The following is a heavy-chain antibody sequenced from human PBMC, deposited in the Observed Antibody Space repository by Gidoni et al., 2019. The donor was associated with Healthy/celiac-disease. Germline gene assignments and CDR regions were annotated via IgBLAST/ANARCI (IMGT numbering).Heavy chain of an antibody. CDR2: ISYDGSNK. CDR3: AKDDYAFDI. CDR1: GFTFSSYG. V-gene: IGHV3-30*18. Sequence: QVQLVESGGGVVQPGRSLRLSWAASGFTFSSYGMHWVRQAPGKGLEWVAVISYDGSNKYYADSVKGRFTISRDNSKNTLYLQMNSLRAEDTAVYYCAKDDYAFDIWGQGTMVTVSS. D-gene: IGHD2-21*01. J-gene: IGHJ3*02.